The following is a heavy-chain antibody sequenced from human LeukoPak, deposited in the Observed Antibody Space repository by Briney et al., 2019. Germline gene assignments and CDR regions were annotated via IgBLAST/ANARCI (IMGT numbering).Heavy chain of an antibody. CDR2: LWSDGVRK. CDR1: GFTLTTYG. D-gene: IGHD2-2*01. J-gene: IGHJ5*02. Sequence: GGSLRLSCAASGFTLTTYGVHWVRQAPGKGLEWVAVLWSDGVRKYYADSVKGRFTVSRDTSKNTLYLQMNSLTAEDTAVYYCARDRDTSSHYSWFDPWGQGTLVTVSS. CDR3: ARDRDTSSHYSWFDP. V-gene: IGHV3-33*01.